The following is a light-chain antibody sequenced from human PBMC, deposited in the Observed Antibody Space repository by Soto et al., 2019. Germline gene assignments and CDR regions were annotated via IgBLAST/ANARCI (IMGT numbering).Light chain of an antibody. CDR2: GAS. CDR1: QSVVSSY. J-gene: IGKJ3*01. Sequence: VLTQAPGTLSFSPGVTATLSCRASQSVVSSYLAWYQQKPGQAPRLLIYGASSRATGIPDRFSGSGYGTDFTLTISRLEPEDLAVYYCQQYGGSPWRFTFCPGTKVEIK. V-gene: IGKV3-20*01. CDR3: QQYGGSPWRFT.